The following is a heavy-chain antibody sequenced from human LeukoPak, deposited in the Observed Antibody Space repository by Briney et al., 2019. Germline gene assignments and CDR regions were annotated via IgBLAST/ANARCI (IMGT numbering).Heavy chain of an antibody. V-gene: IGHV4-59*12. CDR1: GGSISSYY. Sequence: SETLSLTCTVSGGSISSYYWSWIRQSPGKGLEWIGYISYSGSARYNPSLKSRVTMSIDTSKNQFSLRLTSVTAADTALYYCARECCLAATPSWFNPWGQGTLVTVSS. D-gene: IGHD2-15*01. CDR3: ARECCLAATPSWFNP. CDR2: ISYSGSA. J-gene: IGHJ5*02.